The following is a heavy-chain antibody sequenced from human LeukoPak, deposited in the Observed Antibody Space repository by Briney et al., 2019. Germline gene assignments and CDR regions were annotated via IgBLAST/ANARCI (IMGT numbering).Heavy chain of an antibody. CDR1: GYRFTSYW. Sequence: GESLKISCKGSGYRFTSYWIGWVRQMPGKGLEWMGIIYPGDSDTRYSPSFQGQVTIPADKSISTAYLQWSSLKASDTAMYYCAATVVPAATGFFDYWGQGTLVTVSS. CDR2: IYPGDSDT. V-gene: IGHV5-51*01. D-gene: IGHD2-2*01. J-gene: IGHJ4*02. CDR3: AATVVPAATGFFDY.